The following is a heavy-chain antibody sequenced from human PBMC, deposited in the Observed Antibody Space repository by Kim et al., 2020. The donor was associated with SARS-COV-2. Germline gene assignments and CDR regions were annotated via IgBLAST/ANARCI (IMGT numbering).Heavy chain of an antibody. J-gene: IGHJ6*03. Sequence: ASVKVSCKASGYTFTSYDINWVRQATGQGLEWMGWMNHNSGNTGYAQKFQGRVTMTRNTAISTAYMELSSLRSEDTAVYYCARAKLVQVIFSYYYYMDVWGKGTTVTVSS. CDR3: ARAKLVQVIFSYYYYMDV. CDR1: GYTFTSYD. CDR2: MNHNSGNT. V-gene: IGHV1-8*01. D-gene: IGHD3-9*01.